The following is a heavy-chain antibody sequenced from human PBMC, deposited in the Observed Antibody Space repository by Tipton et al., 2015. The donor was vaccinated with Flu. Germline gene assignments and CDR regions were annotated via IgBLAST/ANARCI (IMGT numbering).Heavy chain of an antibody. CDR3: ARQKGGISSGYYYYFDY. D-gene: IGHD3-22*01. Sequence: TLSLTCTVSGHSISSGYYWGWIRQPPGKGLEWIGSIYQSGTTYYNPSLKSRVTISVDTSRNQFSLKLSSVTAADTAVYYCARQKGGISSGYYYYFDYWGQGTLVTVSS. V-gene: IGHV4-38-2*02. CDR1: GHSISSGYY. J-gene: IGHJ4*02. CDR2: IYQSGTT.